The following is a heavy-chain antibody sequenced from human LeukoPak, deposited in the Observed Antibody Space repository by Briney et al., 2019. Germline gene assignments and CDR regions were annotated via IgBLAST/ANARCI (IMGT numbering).Heavy chain of an antibody. CDR3: ARSRIAAAGTNWFDP. CDR2: IYYSGST. V-gene: IGHV4-59*01. Sequence: PSETLSLTCTVSGGSISSYYWSWIRQPPGKGLEWIGYIYYSGSTNYNPSLKSRVTISVDTSKNQFSLKLSSVTAADTAVYYCARSRIAAAGTNWFDPWGQGTLVTVSS. CDR1: GGSISSYY. J-gene: IGHJ5*02. D-gene: IGHD6-13*01.